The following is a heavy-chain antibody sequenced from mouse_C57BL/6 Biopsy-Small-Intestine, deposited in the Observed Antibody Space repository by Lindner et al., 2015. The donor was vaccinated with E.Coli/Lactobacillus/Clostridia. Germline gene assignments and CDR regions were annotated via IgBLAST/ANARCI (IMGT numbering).Heavy chain of an antibody. CDR1: GYTFTRYT. V-gene: IGHV1-4*01. CDR2: INPSSGYT. Sequence: VQLQESGAELARPGASVKMSCKASGYTFTRYTMHWVKQRPGQGLEWIGYINPSSGYTKYNQKFKDKATLTADKSSSTAYTQLSSLTSEDSAVYYCARGYYGIFDYWGQGTTLTVSS. CDR3: ARGYYGIFDY. J-gene: IGHJ2*01. D-gene: IGHD2-1*01.